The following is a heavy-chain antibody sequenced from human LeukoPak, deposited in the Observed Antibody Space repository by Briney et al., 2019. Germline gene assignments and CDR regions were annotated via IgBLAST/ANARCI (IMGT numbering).Heavy chain of an antibody. J-gene: IGHJ5*02. V-gene: IGHV1-69*05. D-gene: IGHD2-2*01. Sequence: ASVKVSCKASGYTFTSYGISWVRQAPGQGLEWMGRIIPIFGTANYAQKFQGRVTITTDESTSTAYMELSSLRSEDTAVYYCARDQYCSSTSCYLEFWFDPWGQGILVTVSS. CDR3: ARDQYCSSTSCYLEFWFDP. CDR1: GYTFTSYG. CDR2: IIPIFGTA.